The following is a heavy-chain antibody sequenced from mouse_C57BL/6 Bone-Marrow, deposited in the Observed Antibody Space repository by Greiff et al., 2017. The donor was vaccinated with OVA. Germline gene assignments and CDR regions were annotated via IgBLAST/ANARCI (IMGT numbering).Heavy chain of an antibody. CDR3: TRLKPPYSWFAY. D-gene: IGHD2-10*01. CDR1: GYTFTSYW. J-gene: IGHJ3*01. V-gene: IGHV1-5*01. Sequence: EVQLQQSGTVLARPGASVKMSCKTSGYTFTSYWMHWVKQRPGQGLEWIGAIYPGNSDTSYNQKFKGKAKLTAVTSASTAYMELSRLTNEDSAVYYCTRLKPPYSWFAYWGQGTLVTVSA. CDR2: IYPGNSDT.